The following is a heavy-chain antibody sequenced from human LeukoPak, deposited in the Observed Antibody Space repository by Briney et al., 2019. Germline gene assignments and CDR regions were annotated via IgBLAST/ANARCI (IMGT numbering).Heavy chain of an antibody. V-gene: IGHV4-39*02. CDR2: IYYSGST. CDR1: GGSISSSSYY. D-gene: IGHD6-13*01. J-gene: IGHJ4*02. Sequence: PSETLSLTCTVSGGSISSSSYYWGWIRQPPGKGLEWIGSIYYSGSTYYNPSLKSRVTISVDTSKNQFSLKLSSVTAADTAVYYCAREQQLAFGYWGQGTLVTVSS. CDR3: AREQQLAFGY.